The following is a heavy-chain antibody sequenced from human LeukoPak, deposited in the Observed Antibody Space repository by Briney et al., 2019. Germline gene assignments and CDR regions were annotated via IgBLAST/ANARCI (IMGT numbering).Heavy chain of an antibody. CDR1: GYTFTSYY. CDR2: INPSGGST. D-gene: IGHD1-26*01. V-gene: IGHV1-46*01. Sequence: ASVKVSCKASGYTFTSYYMHWVRQAPGQGLEWMGIINPSGGSTSYAQKFQGRVTMTRDTSTSTVYMELSSLRSEDAAVYYCARVLHLGATADYWGQGTLVTVSS. J-gene: IGHJ4*02. CDR3: ARVLHLGATADY.